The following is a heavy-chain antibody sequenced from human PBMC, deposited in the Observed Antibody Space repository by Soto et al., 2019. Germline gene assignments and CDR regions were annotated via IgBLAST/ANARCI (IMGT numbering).Heavy chain of an antibody. CDR3: GMCRGWYTIHF. D-gene: IGHD6-19*01. Sequence: QLQESGPGLVKPSGTLSLTCAVSGGSVTTNYWWGWVRQSPVTGLEWIGDMSHSGPTNYSPSRKSRVTLSVDTSMNQLCLKLKSLTAADTAVYFCGMCRGWYTIHFWGQGTLVTVSS. CDR2: MSHSGPT. V-gene: IGHV4-4*02. CDR1: GGSVTTNYW. J-gene: IGHJ4*02.